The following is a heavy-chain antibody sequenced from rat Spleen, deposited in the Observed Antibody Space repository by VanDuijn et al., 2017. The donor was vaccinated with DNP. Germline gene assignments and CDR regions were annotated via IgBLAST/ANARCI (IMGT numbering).Heavy chain of an antibody. CDR3: TRTGFFPPFVY. D-gene: IGHD1-4*01. CDR1: GFSLTDYS. Sequence: QVQLKESGPGMVQPSQTLSLTCTVSGFSLTDYSVHWVRQPPGKVLEWIAAISSVGTTYYNSGLKSRVTISRDTSKSKVFLKRTILKPKETAIYSCTRTGFFPPFVYGGQGIWVTVSS. CDR2: ISSVGTT. V-gene: IGHV2-19*01. J-gene: IGHJ2*01.